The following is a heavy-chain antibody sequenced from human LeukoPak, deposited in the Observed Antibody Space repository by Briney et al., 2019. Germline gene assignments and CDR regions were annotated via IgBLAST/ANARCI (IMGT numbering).Heavy chain of an antibody. J-gene: IGHJ3*02. CDR2: INHSGST. D-gene: IGHD2-2*01. CDR3: ARGRLFLPRPATAMGAFDI. V-gene: IGHV4-34*01. Sequence: SETLSLTCAVYGGSFSGYYWSWIRQPPGKGLEWIGEINHSGSTNYNPSLKSRVTISVDTSKNQFSLKLSSVTAADTAVYYCARGRLFLPRPATAMGAFDIWGQGTIVTVSS. CDR1: GGSFSGYY.